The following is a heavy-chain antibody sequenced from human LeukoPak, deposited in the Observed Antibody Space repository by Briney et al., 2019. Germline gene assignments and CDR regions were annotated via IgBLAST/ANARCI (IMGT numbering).Heavy chain of an antibody. V-gene: IGHV3-30*03. CDR1: GFTFSSYG. D-gene: IGHD2-8*02. CDR3: ARDLVYFQH. Sequence: GGSLRLPCAASGFTFSSYGMHWVRQAPGKGLEWVAVISYDGSNKYYADSVKGRFTISRDNSKNTLYLQMNSLRAEDTAVYYCARDLVYFQHWGQGTLVTVSS. CDR2: ISYDGSNK. J-gene: IGHJ1*01.